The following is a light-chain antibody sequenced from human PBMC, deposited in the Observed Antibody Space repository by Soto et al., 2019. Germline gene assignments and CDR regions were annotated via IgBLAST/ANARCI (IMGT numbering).Light chain of an antibody. V-gene: IGKV1-39*01. CDR3: QQTYSTPYT. CDR2: TSG. Sequence: IHMTQSPSSLSASVGDRVTITCRASQRITTYLNWYQQKPGEAPKLLISTSGTLQRGVPSRFSGSGSRTDFTLAITSLQRADFATYFCQQTYSTPYTFGQGTQLEI. J-gene: IGKJ2*01. CDR1: QRITTY.